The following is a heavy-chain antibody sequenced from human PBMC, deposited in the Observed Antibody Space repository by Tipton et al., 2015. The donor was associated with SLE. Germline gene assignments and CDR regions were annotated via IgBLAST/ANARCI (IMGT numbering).Heavy chain of an antibody. CDR2: IYHSGIT. D-gene: IGHD3-3*02. CDR3: ARGPPFMEWERNWFDP. CDR1: GDSFSGYY. Sequence: GLVKPSETLSLTCAVSGDSFSGYYWNWIRQPPGEGLEWIAYIYHSGITNYNPSLQSRVTISVDRSKNQFSLKLTSVTAADTAVYYCARGPPFMEWERNWFDPWGQGTQVTVSS. J-gene: IGHJ5*02. V-gene: IGHV4-59*01.